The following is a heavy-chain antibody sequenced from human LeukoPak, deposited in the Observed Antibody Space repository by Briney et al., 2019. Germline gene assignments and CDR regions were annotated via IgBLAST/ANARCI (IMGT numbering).Heavy chain of an antibody. CDR2: IWYDGSNK. D-gene: IGHD3-10*01. CDR1: GFTFSSYG. CDR3: ASGLQVVRGVTTDY. V-gene: IGHV3-33*01. Sequence: GGSLRLSCAASGFTFSSYGMHWVRQAPGKGLEWVAVIWYDGSNKYYADSVKGRFTISGDNSKNTLYLQMNSLRAEDTAVYYCASGLQVVRGVTTDYWGQGTLVTVSS. J-gene: IGHJ4*02.